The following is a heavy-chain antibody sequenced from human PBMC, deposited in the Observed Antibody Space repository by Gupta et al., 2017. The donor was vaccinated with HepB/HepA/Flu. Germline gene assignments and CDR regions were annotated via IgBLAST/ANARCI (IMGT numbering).Heavy chain of an antibody. J-gene: IGHJ4*02. CDR3: ARHGVVGAVAGTPFDY. V-gene: IGHV4-39*01. CDR1: GGSISSSSYY. D-gene: IGHD6-19*01. CDR2: IYYSGST. Sequence: QLQLQESGPGLVKPSETLSLTCPVSGGSISSSSYYWGWIRQPPGKGLEWIGSIYYSGSTYYNPSLKSRVTISVDTSKNQFSLKLSSVTAADTAVYYCARHGVVGAVAGTPFDYWGQGTLVTVSS.